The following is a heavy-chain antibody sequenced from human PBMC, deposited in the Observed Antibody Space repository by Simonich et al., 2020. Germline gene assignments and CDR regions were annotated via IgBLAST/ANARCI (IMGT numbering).Heavy chain of an antibody. J-gene: IGHJ3*02. CDR3: AREKWLRFAFDI. Sequence: QPGGSLRLSCAASGFTCSSYEMNWVRQAPGKGLEWVSYISSSGSTIYYADSVKGRFTISRDNAKNSLYLQMNSLRAEDTAVYYSAREKWLRFAFDIWGQGTMVTVSS. V-gene: IGHV3-48*03. CDR1: GFTCSSYE. CDR2: ISSSGSTI. D-gene: IGHD5-12*01.